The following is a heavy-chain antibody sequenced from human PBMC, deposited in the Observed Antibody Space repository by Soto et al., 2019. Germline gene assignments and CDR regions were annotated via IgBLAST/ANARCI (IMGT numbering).Heavy chain of an antibody. V-gene: IGHV3-48*02. Sequence: EVQLVESGGGLVQPGGSLRLSCAASGFTFSSYSMNWVRQAPGKGLEWVSYISSSSSTIYYADSVKGRFTISRDNAKNSLYLQMNSLRDEDTAVYYCARDCNDYVWGSYRSRYFDYWGQGTLVTVSS. D-gene: IGHD3-16*02. CDR2: ISSSSSTI. J-gene: IGHJ4*02. CDR1: GFTFSSYS. CDR3: ARDCNDYVWGSYRSRYFDY.